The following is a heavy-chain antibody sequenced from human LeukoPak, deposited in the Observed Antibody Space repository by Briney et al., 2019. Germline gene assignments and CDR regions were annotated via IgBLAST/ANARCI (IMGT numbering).Heavy chain of an antibody. CDR2: ISYDGSNK. V-gene: IGHV3-30-3*01. CDR3: ARSSIAVAGTGVEDY. J-gene: IGHJ4*02. CDR1: GFTFSSYA. D-gene: IGHD6-19*01. Sequence: GRALRISCAASGFTFSSYAMHWVRQAPGKGLEWGAGISYDGSNKYYADSVKGRFTISRDNSKNTLYLQMNSLRAEDTAVYYCARSSIAVAGTGVEDYWGQGTLVTVSS.